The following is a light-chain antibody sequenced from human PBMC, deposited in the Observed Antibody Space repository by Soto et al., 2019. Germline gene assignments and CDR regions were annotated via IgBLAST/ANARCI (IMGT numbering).Light chain of an antibody. Sequence: QSVLTQPTSVSGSPGQSIAISCTGTSGDIGTYNLVSWYQQHPGKAPKLMISEVNKRPSGVSDRFSGSKSGDTASLTISGLRTEDEADYYCCSFAGSGTGAFGTGTKVTVL. CDR2: EVN. J-gene: IGLJ1*01. V-gene: IGLV2-23*02. CDR1: SGDIGTYNL. CDR3: CSFAGSGTGA.